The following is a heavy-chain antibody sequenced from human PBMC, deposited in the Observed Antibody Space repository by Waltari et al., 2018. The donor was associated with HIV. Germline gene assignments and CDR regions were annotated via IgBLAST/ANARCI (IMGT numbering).Heavy chain of an antibody. J-gene: IGHJ3*01. V-gene: IGHV3-23*01. CDR1: GFNFRNFA. Sequence: EVQLLESGGGLVQPGGSLRLSCAASGFNFRNFAMSWVCQAPGRGPEWVSALSGSGSTASYADYVKGRFTISRDFSNTTLFLQMNNLRAEDTAVYFCAKSMRDLRPSAFDVWGQGTMVAISS. D-gene: IGHD2-8*01. CDR3: AKSMRDLRPSAFDV. CDR2: LSGSGSTA.